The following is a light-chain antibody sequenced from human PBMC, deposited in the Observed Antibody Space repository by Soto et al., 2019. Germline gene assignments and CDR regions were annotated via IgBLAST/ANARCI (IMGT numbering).Light chain of an antibody. V-gene: IGKV3-20*01. Sequence: ETVLTQSPGTLSVSPGESATLSCRASQSVSSSYLAWYQQKRGQAPRLLIYGASSRATGVPDRFTGSGSGTDFTLTITRLEPEDFAVYFCQQYRRSSITFGRGTRLEIK. CDR1: QSVSSSY. J-gene: IGKJ5*01. CDR3: QQYRRSSIT. CDR2: GAS.